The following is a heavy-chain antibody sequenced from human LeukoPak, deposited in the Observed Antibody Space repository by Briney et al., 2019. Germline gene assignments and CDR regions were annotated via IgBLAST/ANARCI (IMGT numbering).Heavy chain of an antibody. CDR1: GGSISSYY. CDR3: ARVSSSWYQDWYFDL. Sequence: SSETLSLTCTVSGGSISSYYWSWIRQPAGKGLEWIGRIYTSGSTNYKPSLKSRVTMSVDTSKNQFSLKLNSVTAADTAVYYCARVSSSWYQDWYFDLWGRGTLVTVSS. J-gene: IGHJ2*01. D-gene: IGHD6-13*01. V-gene: IGHV4-4*07. CDR2: IYTSGST.